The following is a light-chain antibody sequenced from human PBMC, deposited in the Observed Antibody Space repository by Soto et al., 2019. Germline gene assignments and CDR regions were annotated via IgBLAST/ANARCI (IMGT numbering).Light chain of an antibody. CDR1: SGHSSYI. Sequence: QAVLTQSSSASASLGSSVKLTCTLSSGHSSYIIAWHHQQPEKAPRFLMTLEGSGSYNKGSGVSDRFSGSSSGSDRYLTISNLQSDDEADYYCETWDSRGVVFGGGTKLTVL. J-gene: IGLJ2*01. CDR2: LEGSGSY. CDR3: ETWDSRGVV. V-gene: IGLV4-60*03.